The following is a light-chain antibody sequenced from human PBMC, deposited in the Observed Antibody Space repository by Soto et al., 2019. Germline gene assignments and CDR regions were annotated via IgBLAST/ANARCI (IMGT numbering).Light chain of an antibody. Sequence: QSVLTQPPSVSGSPEQSITISCTGTSSDVGGYNYDSWYQHHPGKAPKLMIYEVNNRPSGVSNRFSGSRSGNTASLTISGLQADDEADYYCISYTSGSTLYVFGTGTQVTGL. CDR1: SSDVGGYNY. V-gene: IGLV2-14*01. CDR2: EVN. J-gene: IGLJ1*01. CDR3: ISYTSGSTLYV.